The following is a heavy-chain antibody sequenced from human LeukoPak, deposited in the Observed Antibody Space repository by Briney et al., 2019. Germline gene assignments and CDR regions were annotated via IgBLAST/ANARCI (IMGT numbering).Heavy chain of an antibody. Sequence: PGGSLRLSCAASGFTFSSYGMHWVRQAPGKGLEWVAVISYDGSNKYYADSVKGRFTISRDNSKNTLYLQLNSLRAEDTAVYYCAKEMGVAAAGLDAFDIWGQGTMVTVSS. CDR3: AKEMGVAAAGLDAFDI. CDR1: GFTFSSYG. CDR2: ISYDGSNK. J-gene: IGHJ3*02. D-gene: IGHD6-13*01. V-gene: IGHV3-30*18.